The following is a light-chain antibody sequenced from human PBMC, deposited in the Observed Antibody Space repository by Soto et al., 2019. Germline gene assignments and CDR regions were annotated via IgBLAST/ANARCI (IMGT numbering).Light chain of an antibody. J-gene: IGLJ2*01. CDR1: SSDIGGYNY. Sequence: QSVLTQPPSASGSPGQSVTISCTGTSSDIGGYNYVSWYQQHPGKAPKLMIYEVSQRPSGVPDRFSGSKSGNTASLTVSGLQAEDEADYYCSSYAGNNNLLFGGGTKVTVL. CDR2: EVS. V-gene: IGLV2-8*01. CDR3: SSYAGNNNLL.